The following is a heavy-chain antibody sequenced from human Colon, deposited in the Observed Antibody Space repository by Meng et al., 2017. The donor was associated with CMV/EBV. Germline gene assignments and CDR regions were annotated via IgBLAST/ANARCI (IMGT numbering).Heavy chain of an antibody. J-gene: IGHJ4*02. D-gene: IGHD2-2*01. CDR2: IRYDGSNK. V-gene: IGHV3-30*02. Sequence: GESLKISCVASGFNFSDHFMTWIRQAPGKGLEWVAFIRYDGSNKYYADSVKGRFTISRDNSKNTLYLQMNSLRAEDTAVYYCAKDWNCSSTSCLDYWGQGTLVTVSS. CDR1: GFNFSDHF. CDR3: AKDWNCSSTSCLDY.